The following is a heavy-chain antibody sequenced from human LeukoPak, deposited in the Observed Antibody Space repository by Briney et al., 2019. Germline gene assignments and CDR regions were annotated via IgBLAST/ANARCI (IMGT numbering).Heavy chain of an antibody. CDR1: GGSIRTANYY. J-gene: IGHJ4*02. Sequence: KASETLSLTCTVSGGSIRTANYYWGWIRQPPGKGLEWIGNIFYSGSTYYSPPLKSRVTISVDTSKNQFSLKLSSVTAADTAVYYCARVPEYYYDSSGTVPRWGQGTLVTVSS. CDR2: IFYSGST. CDR3: ARVPEYYYDSSGTVPR. D-gene: IGHD3-22*01. V-gene: IGHV4-39*07.